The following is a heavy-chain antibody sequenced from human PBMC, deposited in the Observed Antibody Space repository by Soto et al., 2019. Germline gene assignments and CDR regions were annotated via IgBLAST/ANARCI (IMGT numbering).Heavy chain of an antibody. Sequence: SVKVSCKASGGTFSSYAISWVRQAPVQGLEWMGGIIPIFGTANYAQKFQGRVTITADESTSTAYMELSSLRSEDTAVYYCARDRGDYRVYYYGMDVWGQGTTVTVSS. J-gene: IGHJ6*02. D-gene: IGHD4-17*01. CDR2: IIPIFGTA. CDR1: GGTFSSYA. V-gene: IGHV1-69*13. CDR3: ARDRGDYRVYYYGMDV.